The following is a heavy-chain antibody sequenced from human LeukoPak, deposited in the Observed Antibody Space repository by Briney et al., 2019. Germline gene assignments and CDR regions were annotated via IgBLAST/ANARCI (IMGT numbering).Heavy chain of an antibody. V-gene: IGHV4-61*01. J-gene: IGHJ4*02. CDR1: GGSVSSGSYY. CDR2: IYYSGST. Sequence: SETLSLTCTVSGGSVSSGSYYWSWIRQPPGKGLEWIGYIYYSGSTNYNPSLNSRVTISVDTSKNQFSLKLSSVTAAGTAVYYCAYSSSWYWIDYWGQGTLVTVSS. CDR3: AYSSSWYWIDY. D-gene: IGHD6-13*01.